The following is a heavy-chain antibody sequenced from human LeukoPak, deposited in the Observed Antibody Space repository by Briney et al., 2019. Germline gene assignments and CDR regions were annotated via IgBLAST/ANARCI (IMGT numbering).Heavy chain of an antibody. CDR3: ARDRIGSFDY. V-gene: IGHV4-39*02. D-gene: IGHD1-26*01. CDR2: IYYSGST. CDR1: GGSISSSSYY. Sequence: SETLSLTCTVSGGSISSSSYYWGWIRQPPGKGLEWIGSIYYSGSTYYNPSLKSRVTISVDTSKNQFSLKLSSVTAADTAVYYCARDRIGSFDYWGQGTPVTVSS. J-gene: IGHJ4*02.